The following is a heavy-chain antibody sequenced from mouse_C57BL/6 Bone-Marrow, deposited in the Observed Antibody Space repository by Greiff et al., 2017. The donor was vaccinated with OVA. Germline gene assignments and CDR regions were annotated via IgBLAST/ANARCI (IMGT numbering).Heavy chain of an antibody. CDR1: GYTFTSYW. Sequence: VQLQQPGAELVMPGASVKLSCKASGYTFTSYWMHWVKQRPGQGLEWIGEIDPSDSYTNYNQKFKGKSTLTVDKSSSTAYMQLSSLTSEDSAVYYCARGGRDSSGYGAGFAYWGQGTLVTVSA. CDR2: IDPSDSYT. V-gene: IGHV1-69*01. J-gene: IGHJ3*01. D-gene: IGHD3-2*02. CDR3: ARGGRDSSGYGAGFAY.